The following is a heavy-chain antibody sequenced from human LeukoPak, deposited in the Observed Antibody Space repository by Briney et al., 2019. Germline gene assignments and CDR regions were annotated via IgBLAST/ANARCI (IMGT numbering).Heavy chain of an antibody. CDR1: GGTFSSYA. Sequence: SAKVSCKASGGTFSSYAISCVRQAPGQGLEWMGGIIPIFGTANYAQKFQGRVTITADESTSTAYMELSSLRSEDTAVYYCARGVRELRYFDWLFNWGQGTLVTVSS. V-gene: IGHV1-69*13. J-gene: IGHJ4*02. CDR3: ARGVRELRYFDWLFN. CDR2: IIPIFGTA. D-gene: IGHD3-9*01.